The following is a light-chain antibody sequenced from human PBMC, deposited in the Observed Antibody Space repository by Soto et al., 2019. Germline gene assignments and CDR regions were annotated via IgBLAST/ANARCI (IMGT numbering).Light chain of an antibody. Sequence: DIVMTQSPDSLAVSLGERATINCRSSQSVLYSSNNKDTIAWYQQKPGQPPRLLIYWASTRESGVPDRFSGSGSGTDFTLTISSLHAEDVAVYYCQQYYDLLTFVGGTKVEIK. CDR1: QSVLYSSNNKDT. CDR3: QQYYDLLT. V-gene: IGKV4-1*01. CDR2: WAS. J-gene: IGKJ4*01.